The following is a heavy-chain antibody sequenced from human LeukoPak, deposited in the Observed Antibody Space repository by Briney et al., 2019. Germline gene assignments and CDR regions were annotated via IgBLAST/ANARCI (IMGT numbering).Heavy chain of an antibody. CDR1: GFTFSSYA. Sequence: GGSLRLSCAASGFTFSSYAISWVRQAPGKGLEWVSAISGSGGSTYYADSVKGRFTISRDNAKNSVYLQMDSLRAEDTALYYCVRGQAIVVVPVAMGFWGQGTLVTVSS. CDR2: ISGSGGST. J-gene: IGHJ4*02. V-gene: IGHV3-23*01. CDR3: VRGQAIVVVPVAMGF. D-gene: IGHD2-2*01.